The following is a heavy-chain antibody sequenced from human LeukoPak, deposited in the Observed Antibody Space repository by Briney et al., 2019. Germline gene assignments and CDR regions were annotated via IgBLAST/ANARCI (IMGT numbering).Heavy chain of an antibody. Sequence: GRCLRLSCAAAGFTLRVYWMCWVRPVPGEGLVCVSHIRRDESTTNYADSVKGRFTIPGHNAKNTVSLQMNSLRAEDTAVYYCTGGRGGLDHWGLGTLVSVSS. CDR1: GFTLRVYW. CDR3: TGGRGGLDH. V-gene: IGHV3-74*01. D-gene: IGHD3-16*01. J-gene: IGHJ5*02. CDR2: IRRDESTT.